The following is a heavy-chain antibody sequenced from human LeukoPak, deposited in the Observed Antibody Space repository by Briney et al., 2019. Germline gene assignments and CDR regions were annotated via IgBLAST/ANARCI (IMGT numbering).Heavy chain of an antibody. Sequence: EGSLRLSCAASGFPFSNYAMNWVRQAPGKGLEWVSSITGSGGSTYYADSVKGRFPISRDSSKNTLYLEMSSLRPEDTAVYYCAKGLLVDPGWGQGTLVTVSS. CDR3: AKGLLVDPG. CDR1: GFPFSNYA. V-gene: IGHV3-23*01. CDR2: ITGSGGST. J-gene: IGHJ4*02. D-gene: IGHD2-8*01.